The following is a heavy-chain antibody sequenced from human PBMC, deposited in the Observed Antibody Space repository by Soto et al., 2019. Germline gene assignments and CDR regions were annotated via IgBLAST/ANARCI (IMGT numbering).Heavy chain of an antibody. CDR3: ARGVGVVAATDFDY. CDR2: ISAYNGNT. J-gene: IGHJ4*02. D-gene: IGHD2-15*01. CDR1: GYTFTSYG. Sequence: ASVKVSCKASGYTFTSYGISWVRQAPGRGLERMGWISAYNGNTNYAQKLQGRVTMTTDTSTSTAYMELRSLRSDDTAVYYCARGVGVVAATDFDYWGQGTLVTVSS. V-gene: IGHV1-18*01.